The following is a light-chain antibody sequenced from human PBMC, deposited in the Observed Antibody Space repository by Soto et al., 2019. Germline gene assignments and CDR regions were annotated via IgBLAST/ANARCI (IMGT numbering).Light chain of an antibody. CDR1: RGISSY. CDR2: AAS. Sequence: IKVTQSPSTLSGSVGDRVTITCRASRGISSYLAWYQQKPGKAPELLIYAASTLQSGVPSRFSGSGSGTDFTLTISCLQSEDFATYYCQQYYSFPPTFGQGTKVAI. CDR3: QQYYSFPPT. J-gene: IGKJ1*01. V-gene: IGKV1D-8*01.